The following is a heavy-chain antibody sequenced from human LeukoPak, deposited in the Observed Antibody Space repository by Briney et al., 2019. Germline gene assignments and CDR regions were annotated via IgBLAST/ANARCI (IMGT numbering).Heavy chain of an antibody. CDR2: IKQDGSEK. CDR3: ARDLAAGGPCNY. J-gene: IGHJ4*02. Sequence: PGGSLRLFCAASGFTFSGYWMSWVRQAPGKGLEWVANIKQDGSEKYYVDSVRGRFTISRDNAKNSLFLQMDSLRVEDTAVYYCARDLAAGGPCNYWGQGTLVTVSS. V-gene: IGHV3-7*01. CDR1: GFTFSGYW. D-gene: IGHD6-13*01.